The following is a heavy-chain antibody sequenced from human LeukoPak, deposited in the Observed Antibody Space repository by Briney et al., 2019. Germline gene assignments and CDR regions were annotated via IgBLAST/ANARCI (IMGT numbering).Heavy chain of an antibody. Sequence: GGSLRLSFAASGFPLSTYAMNWVRKPPGKGLDWVSGIYGNGAGIQYTDSVKGRFTISRDNSKNTLYLQMNSLRAEDTALYYCAKDRLPDGRWSLDYWGQGTLVTVSS. V-gene: IGHV3-23*01. CDR3: AKDRLPDGRWSLDY. D-gene: IGHD6-13*01. CDR1: GFPLSTYA. CDR2: IYGNGAGI. J-gene: IGHJ4*02.